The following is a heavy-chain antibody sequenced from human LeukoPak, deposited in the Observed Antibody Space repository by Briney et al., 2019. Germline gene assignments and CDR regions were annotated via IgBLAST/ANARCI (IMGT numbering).Heavy chain of an antibody. V-gene: IGHV4-34*01. D-gene: IGHD3-10*01. J-gene: IGHJ5*02. Sequence: SETLSLTCAVYGGSFSGYCWSWIRQPPGKGLEWIGEINHSGSTNYNPSLKSGVTISVDTSKNQFSLKLSSVTAADTAVYYCARGPAMVRGVNWFDPWGQGTLVTVSS. CDR1: GGSFSGYC. CDR2: INHSGST. CDR3: ARGPAMVRGVNWFDP.